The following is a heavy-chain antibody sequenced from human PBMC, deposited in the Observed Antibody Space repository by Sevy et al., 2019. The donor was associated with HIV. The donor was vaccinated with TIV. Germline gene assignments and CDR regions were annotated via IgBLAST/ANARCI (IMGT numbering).Heavy chain of an antibody. D-gene: IGHD4-17*01. CDR2: IYHTGNT. V-gene: IGHV4-30-2*01. Sequence: SQTLSLTCAVSGVSISSGTYSWNWIRQPPGKGLEWIGYIYHTGNTYYNPSLKSRITISLDRSKNQFSLRLSSVTAADTAVYFCARDGGTMTTPGSFDIWGQGTMVTVSS. CDR1: GVSISSGTYS. CDR3: ARDGGTMTTPGSFDI. J-gene: IGHJ3*02.